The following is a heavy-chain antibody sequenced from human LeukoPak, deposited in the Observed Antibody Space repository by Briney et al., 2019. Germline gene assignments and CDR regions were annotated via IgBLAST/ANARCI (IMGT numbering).Heavy chain of an antibody. CDR1: GYTFIKYG. J-gene: IGHJ3*01. CDR2: ISVDNGNT. D-gene: IGHD5-18*01. V-gene: IGHV1-18*01. CDR3: ARDEVAMGGSLNPFDV. Sequence: ASVKVSCKASGYTFIKYGISWVRQAPGQGLEWMGWISVDNGNTYFAQKFQGRVTMTTDTFTNTAYMELRSLTSDDTAVYYCARDEVAMGGSLNPFDVWGQGTMVTVSS.